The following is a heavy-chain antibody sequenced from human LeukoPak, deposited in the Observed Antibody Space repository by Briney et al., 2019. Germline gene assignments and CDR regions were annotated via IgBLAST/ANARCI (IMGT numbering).Heavy chain of an antibody. CDR3: ARGEFPTYYYYGMDV. J-gene: IGHJ6*02. CDR2: IIPIFGTA. V-gene: IGHV1-69*01. D-gene: IGHD3-10*01. Sequence: SVKVSCKASGGTFSNYAISWVRQAPGQGLEWMGGIIPIFGTANYAQKFQGRVTITADESTSTVYMKLSSLRSEDTAVYYCARGEFPTYYYYGMDVWGQGTTVTVSS. CDR1: GGTFSNYA.